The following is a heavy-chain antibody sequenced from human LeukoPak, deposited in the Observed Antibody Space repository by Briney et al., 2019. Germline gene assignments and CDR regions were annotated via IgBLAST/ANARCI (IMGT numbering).Heavy chain of an antibody. V-gene: IGHV4-38-2*02. Sequence: KPSETLSLTCTVSGYSISSGYYWGWIRQPPGKGLEWIGNIYHSGSTYYNPSLKSRVTISVDTSKNLFSLKLSSVTAADTAVYYCARHAVGYYYDRSGYYSAFDIWGQGTMVTVSS. J-gene: IGHJ3*02. D-gene: IGHD3-22*01. CDR1: GYSISSGYY. CDR2: IYHSGST. CDR3: ARHAVGYYYDRSGYYSAFDI.